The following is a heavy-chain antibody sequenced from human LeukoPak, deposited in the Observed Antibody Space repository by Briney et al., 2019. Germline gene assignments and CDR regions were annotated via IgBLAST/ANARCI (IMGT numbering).Heavy chain of an antibody. Sequence: VSVTVSCKASGYMFTDYYIHWVRQAPGQGLEWMGWVTPDSGGTNYAQTFQDRVTMTRDTSISTAYMELSRLRFDDTAVYFCAREARRELGDYYGMDVWGQGTTVTVSS. J-gene: IGHJ6*02. D-gene: IGHD3-10*01. V-gene: IGHV1-2*02. CDR3: AREARRELGDYYGMDV. CDR1: GYMFTDYY. CDR2: VTPDSGGT.